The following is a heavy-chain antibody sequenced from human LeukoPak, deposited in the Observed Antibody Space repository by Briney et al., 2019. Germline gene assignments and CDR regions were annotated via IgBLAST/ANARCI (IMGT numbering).Heavy chain of an antibody. D-gene: IGHD3-22*01. V-gene: IGHV4-39*01. CDR3: ARANYYDSSGYPN. Sequence: SETLSLTCTVSGGSLSSSSYYWGWIRQPPGKGLEWIGSIYYSGSTYYNPSLKSRVTMSVDTSKNQFSLKLSSVTAADTAVYYCARANYYDSSGYPNWGQGTLVTVSS. J-gene: IGHJ4*02. CDR1: GGSLSSSSYY. CDR2: IYYSGST.